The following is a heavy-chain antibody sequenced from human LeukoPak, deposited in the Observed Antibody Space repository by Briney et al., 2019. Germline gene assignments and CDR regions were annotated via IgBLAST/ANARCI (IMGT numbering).Heavy chain of an antibody. Sequence: XSLILSCAASGFTFSSSAMSWVRQAPGKGLYWVSAISGSGTGTYYADSVKGRFTISRDNSKNTLYLQMNSLRAEDTAVYYCAKEGGTGTRFDYWGQGTLVTVSS. V-gene: IGHV3-23*01. J-gene: IGHJ4*02. D-gene: IGHD1-7*01. CDR2: ISGSGTGT. CDR1: GFTFSSSA. CDR3: AKEGGTGTRFDY.